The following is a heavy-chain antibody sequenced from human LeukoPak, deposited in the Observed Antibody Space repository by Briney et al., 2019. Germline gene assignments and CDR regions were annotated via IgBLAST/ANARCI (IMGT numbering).Heavy chain of an antibody. V-gene: IGHV4-34*01. J-gene: IGHJ4*02. CDR2: INHSGST. D-gene: IGHD5-18*01. CDR1: GFTFSDYY. Sequence: GSLRLSCAASGFTFSDYYMSWIRQAPGKGLEWIGEINHSGSTNYNPSLKSRVTISVDTSKNQFSLKLSSVTAADTAVYYCARLRIRRGQLWSLPYFDYWGQGTLVTVSS. CDR3: ARLRIRRGQLWSLPYFDY.